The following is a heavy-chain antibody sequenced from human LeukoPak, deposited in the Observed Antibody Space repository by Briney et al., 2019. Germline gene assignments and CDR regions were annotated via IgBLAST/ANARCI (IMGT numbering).Heavy chain of an antibody. D-gene: IGHD6-19*01. CDR1: GYTFTGYY. Sequence: ASVKVSCKASGYTFTGYYMHWVRQAPGQGLEWMGWINPNSGGTNYAQKFQGRVTMTRDTSISTAYMELGRLRSDDTAVYYCARSKSSGWYMFDYWGQGTLVTVSS. V-gene: IGHV1-2*02. CDR2: INPNSGGT. J-gene: IGHJ4*02. CDR3: ARSKSSGWYMFDY.